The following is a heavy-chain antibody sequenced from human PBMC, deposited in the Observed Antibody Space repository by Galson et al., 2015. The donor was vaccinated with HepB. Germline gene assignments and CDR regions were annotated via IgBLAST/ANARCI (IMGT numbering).Heavy chain of an antibody. J-gene: IGHJ3*02. Sequence: PALVKPTQTLTLTCTFSGFSLSTSVVGVGLSRQPPGKALEWLAFIYWSDGERSSPTLKSRLTITKGTSKNQVVLTMTNMDPVDTAAYYCAHRHDDRFYCSSPSCYAFDIWGQGTMVTVSS. CDR1: GFSLSTSVVG. CDR2: IYWSDGE. CDR3: AHRHDDRFYCSSPSCYAFDI. V-gene: IGHV2-5*01. D-gene: IGHD2-2*01.